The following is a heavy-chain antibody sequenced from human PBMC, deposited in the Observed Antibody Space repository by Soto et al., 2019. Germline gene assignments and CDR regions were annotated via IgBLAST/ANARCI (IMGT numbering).Heavy chain of an antibody. V-gene: IGHV2-5*02. CDR2: IYWDDDK. D-gene: IGHD4-4*01. CDR3: AHRNHGADYSKGYNWFDP. CDR1: GFSLSTSGVG. Sequence: SGPTLVKPTQTLTLTCTFSGFSLSTSGVGVGWIRQPPGKALEWLALIYWDDDKRYSPSLKSRLTITKDTSKNQVVLTMTNMDPVDTATYYCAHRNHGADYSKGYNWFDPWGQGTLVTVSS. J-gene: IGHJ5*02.